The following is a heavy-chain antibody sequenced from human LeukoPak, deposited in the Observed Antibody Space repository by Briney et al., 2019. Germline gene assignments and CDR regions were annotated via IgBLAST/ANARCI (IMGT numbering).Heavy chain of an antibody. D-gene: IGHD6-13*01. Sequence: GESLEISCKGSGYSFTSYWIGWVRQMPGKGLEWMGIIYPGDSDTRYSPSFQGQVTISANKSISTAYLQWSSLKASDTAMYYCARTSSSWRAEYFQHWGQGTLVTVSS. CDR1: GYSFTSYW. CDR3: ARTSSSWRAEYFQH. J-gene: IGHJ1*01. CDR2: IYPGDSDT. V-gene: IGHV5-51*01.